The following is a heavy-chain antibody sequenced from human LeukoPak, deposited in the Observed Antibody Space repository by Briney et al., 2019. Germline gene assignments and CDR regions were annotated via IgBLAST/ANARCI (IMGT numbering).Heavy chain of an antibody. V-gene: IGHV3-21*01. J-gene: IGHJ3*02. CDR1: GFTFSSYS. Sequence: TGGSLRLSCAASGFTFSSYSMNWVRQAPGKGLEWVSSISSSSNYIYYADSVKGRFTISRDNAKNSLYLQMNSPRAEDTAVYYCARGGGLYYDILTGYYFSPHAFDIWGRGTMVTVSS. D-gene: IGHD3-9*01. CDR2: ISSSSNYI. CDR3: ARGGGLYYDILTGYYFSPHAFDI.